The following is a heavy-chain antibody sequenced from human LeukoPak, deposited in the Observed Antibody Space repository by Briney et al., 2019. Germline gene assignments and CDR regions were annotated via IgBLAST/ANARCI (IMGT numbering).Heavy chain of an antibody. CDR2: INSDGSST. D-gene: IGHD3-9*01. CDR1: GFTFSSYW. V-gene: IGHV3-74*01. CDR3: ASYYDIFSTDAFDI. J-gene: IGHJ3*02. Sequence: PGGSLRLSCAASGFTFSSYWMHWVRQAPGKGLVWVSRINSDGSSTSYADSVKGRFTISRDNAKNTLYLQMNSLRAEDTAVYYCASYYDIFSTDAFDICGQGTMVTVSS.